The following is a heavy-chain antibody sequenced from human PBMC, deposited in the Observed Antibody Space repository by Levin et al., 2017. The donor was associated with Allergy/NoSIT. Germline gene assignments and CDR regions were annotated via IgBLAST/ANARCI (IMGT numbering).Heavy chain of an antibody. CDR3: ARLRFLEPGFVS. CDR2: IYYSGST. CDR1: GGSIRRGDYY. Sequence: SETLSLTCTVSGGSIRRGDYYWTWIRQHPGKGLEWIGYIYYSGSTYSNPSLKSRLNISVDTSKNQFSLNLRSVTAADTAVYYCARLRFLEPGFVSWGQGTLVSV. D-gene: IGHD3-3*01. V-gene: IGHV4-31*03. J-gene: IGHJ5*02.